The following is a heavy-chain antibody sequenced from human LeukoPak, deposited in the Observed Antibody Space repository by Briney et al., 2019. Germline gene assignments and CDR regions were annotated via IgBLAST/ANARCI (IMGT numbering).Heavy chain of an antibody. J-gene: IGHJ4*02. CDR2: ISGSGGST. V-gene: IGHV3-23*01. D-gene: IGHD4-23*01. CDR1: GLTFSSYA. Sequence: GGSLRLSCAASGLTFSSYAMSWVRQAPGKGLEWVSAISGSGGSTYYADSVKGRFTISRDNSKNTLYLQMNSLRAEDTAVYYCAKGDGDGGKFDYWGQGTLVTVSS. CDR3: AKGDGDGGKFDY.